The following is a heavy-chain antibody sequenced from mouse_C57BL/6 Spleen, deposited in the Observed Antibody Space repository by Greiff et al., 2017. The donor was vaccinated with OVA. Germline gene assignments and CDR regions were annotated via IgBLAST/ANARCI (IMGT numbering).Heavy chain of an antibody. D-gene: IGHD4-1*01. CDR3: ARVLGRGAY. J-gene: IGHJ3*01. CDR2: IDPSDSYT. CDR1: GYTFTSYW. V-gene: IGHV1-50*01. Sequence: QVQLQQPGAELVKPGASVKLSCKASGYTFTSYWMQWVKQRPGQGLEWIGEIDPSDSYTNYNQKFKGKATLTVDTSSSTAYMQLSSLTSEDSAVYYCARVLGRGAYWGQGTLVTVSA.